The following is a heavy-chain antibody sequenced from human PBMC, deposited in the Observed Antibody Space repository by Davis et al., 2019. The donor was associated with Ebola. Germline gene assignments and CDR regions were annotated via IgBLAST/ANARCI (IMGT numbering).Heavy chain of an antibody. D-gene: IGHD6-13*01. V-gene: IGHV1-18*01. CDR2: ISAYNGNT. CDR3: ARGSYSSSWYLGLDFDY. J-gene: IGHJ4*02. CDR1: GYTFTSYG. Sequence: ASVKVSCKASGYTFTSYGISWVRQAPGQGLEWMGWISAYNGNTNYAQKLQGRVTMTTDTSTSTAYMELRSLRSDDTAVYYCARGSYSSSWYLGLDFDYWGQGTLVTVSS.